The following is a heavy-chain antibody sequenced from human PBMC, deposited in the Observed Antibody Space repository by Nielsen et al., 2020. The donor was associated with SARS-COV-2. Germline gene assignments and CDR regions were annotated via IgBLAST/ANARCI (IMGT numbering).Heavy chain of an antibody. CDR2: IYSGGST. D-gene: IGHD6-19*01. V-gene: IGHV3-53*01. J-gene: IGHJ4*02. Sequence: GGSLRLSCAASGFTVSSNYMSWVRQAPGKGLEWVSVIYSGGSTYYADSVKGRFTISRDNSKNTLYLQMNSLRAEDTAVYYCAKDPYSSGWYWWGFDYWGQGTLVTVSS. CDR1: GFTVSSNY. CDR3: AKDPYSSGWYWWGFDY.